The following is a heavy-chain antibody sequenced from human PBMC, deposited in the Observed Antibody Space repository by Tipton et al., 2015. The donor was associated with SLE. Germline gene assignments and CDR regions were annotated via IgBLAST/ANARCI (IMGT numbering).Heavy chain of an antibody. Sequence: QLVQSGGGLVQPGGSLRLSCAASGFTFSDNAMHWVRQAPGEGLAWVALISDDGRTPYVADSLMGRFSVSRDNVRNVVTLQMKSLTIADTAIYYCVRDDAGFDYWGQGTQVTVSS. V-gene: IGHV3-30*04. CDR3: VRDDAGFDY. J-gene: IGHJ4*02. CDR1: GFTFSDNA. D-gene: IGHD6-13*01. CDR2: ISDDGRTP.